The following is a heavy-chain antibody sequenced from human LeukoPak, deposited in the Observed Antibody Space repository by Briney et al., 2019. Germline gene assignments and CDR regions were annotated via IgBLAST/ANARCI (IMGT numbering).Heavy chain of an antibody. CDR2: IYYRGST. Sequence: SETLSLTCTVSGGSINNYYWSWIRQPPGKGLEWIGYIYYRGSTNYNPSLKSRVTFPVDTSKNQFSLKLNSVTAADTAVYYCARGGDYGDLRYFDYWGQGTLVTVSS. D-gene: IGHD4-17*01. CDR1: GGSINNYY. J-gene: IGHJ4*02. V-gene: IGHV4-59*01. CDR3: ARGGDYGDLRYFDY.